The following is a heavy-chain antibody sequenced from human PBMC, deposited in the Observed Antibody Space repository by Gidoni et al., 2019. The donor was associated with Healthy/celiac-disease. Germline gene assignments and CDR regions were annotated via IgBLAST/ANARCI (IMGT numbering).Heavy chain of an antibody. V-gene: IGHV1-18*01. CDR3: ARDFSVRGVPYFDY. D-gene: IGHD3-10*01. Sequence: QVQLVQSGAEVKKPGASVKVSCKASGYSFTSYGISWVRQAPGQGFEWMGWISAYKGNTNYAQKLQGRVTMATDTSTSTAYMELRGLRSDDTAVYYCARDFSVRGVPYFDYWGQGTLVTVSS. J-gene: IGHJ4*02. CDR1: GYSFTSYG. CDR2: ISAYKGNT.